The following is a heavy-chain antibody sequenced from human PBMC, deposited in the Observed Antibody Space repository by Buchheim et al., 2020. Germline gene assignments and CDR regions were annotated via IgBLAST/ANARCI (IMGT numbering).Heavy chain of an antibody. D-gene: IGHD6-6*01. J-gene: IGHJ6*02. Sequence: QVQLQESGPGLVKPSETLSLTCTVSGGSISSYYWSWIRQPPRKGLEWIGYIYYSGSTNYNPPLKSRVTISVDTSKNQFSLKVSSVTAADTAVYYCARESEDPRRAARPYYYGMDVWGQGTT. CDR3: ARESEDPRRAARPYYYGMDV. V-gene: IGHV4-59*01. CDR2: IYYSGST. CDR1: GGSISSYY.